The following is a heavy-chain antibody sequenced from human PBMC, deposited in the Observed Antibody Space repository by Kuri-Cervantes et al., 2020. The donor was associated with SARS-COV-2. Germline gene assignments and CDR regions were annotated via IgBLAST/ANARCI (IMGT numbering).Heavy chain of an antibody. CDR2: ISSSGSTI. V-gene: IGHV3-48*04. D-gene: IGHD5-18*01. CDR3: ARGLAEWIQLWSYFDY. J-gene: IGHJ4*02. CDR1: GFTFSSYT. Sequence: GGSLRLSCAASGFTFSSYTMNWVRQAPGKGLEWVSYISSSGSTIYYADSVKGRFTISRDNAKNSLYLQMNSLRAEDTAVYYCARGLAEWIQLWSYFDYWGQGTLVTVSS.